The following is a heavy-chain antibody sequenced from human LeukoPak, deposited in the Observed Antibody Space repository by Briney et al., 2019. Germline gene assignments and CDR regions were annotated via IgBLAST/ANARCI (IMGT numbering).Heavy chain of an antibody. CDR1: GYSISSGYY. J-gene: IGHJ6*03. D-gene: IGHD1-1*01. V-gene: IGHV4-38-2*02. CDR3: ARATTGGYYYYYMDV. Sequence: PSETLSLTCTVSGYSISSGYYWGWIRQPPGKGLEWIGSIYHSGSTNYNPSLKSRVTISVDTSKNQFSLKLSSVTAADTAVYYCARATTGGYYYYYMDVWGKGTTVTVSS. CDR2: IYHSGST.